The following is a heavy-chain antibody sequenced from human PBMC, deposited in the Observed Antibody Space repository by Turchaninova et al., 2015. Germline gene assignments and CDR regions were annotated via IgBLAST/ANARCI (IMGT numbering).Heavy chain of an antibody. Sequence: EVQLVESGGGLVQPGGSLRLSCAAAGFTFMSFALSWVRRAPGKGVGWVQAICGWGVSRSAAAAVEGGCTMARDNSKKRLDGKMNNRGAENTAEYYCAKYYDSSGYYYDAAFDIWGQGTMVTVSS. CDR3: AKYYDSSGYYYDAAFDI. J-gene: IGHJ3*02. CDR1: GFTFMSFA. D-gene: IGHD3-22*01. CDR2: ICGWGVSR. V-gene: IGHV3-23*04.